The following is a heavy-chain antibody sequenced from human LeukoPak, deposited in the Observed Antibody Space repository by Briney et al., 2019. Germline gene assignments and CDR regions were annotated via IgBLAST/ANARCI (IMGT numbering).Heavy chain of an antibody. V-gene: IGHV3-9*01. J-gene: IGHJ3*02. D-gene: IGHD3-10*01. CDR1: GFTFSHYA. CDR3: AKDNYYGSGSYSDAFDI. Sequence: PGGSLRLSCEVSGFTFSHYAMHWVRQAPGKGLEWVSGISWNSGSIGYADSVKGRFTISRDNAKNSLYLQMNSLRAEDTALYYCAKDNYYGSGSYSDAFDIWGQGTMVTVSS. CDR2: ISWNSGSI.